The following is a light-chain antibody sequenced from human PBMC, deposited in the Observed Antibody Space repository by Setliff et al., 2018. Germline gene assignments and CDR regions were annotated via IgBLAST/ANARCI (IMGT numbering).Light chain of an antibody. Sequence: LTQPASVSASPGQSITISCTGTSSDVGGYDYVSWYQQHPGTAPKLMIYDVNKRPSGISHRFSGSKSGNTASLTISDLQAEDEADYYCSSYTRTSTYVFGTGTKVTVL. J-gene: IGLJ1*01. CDR3: SSYTRTSTYV. V-gene: IGLV2-14*03. CDR1: SSDVGGYDY. CDR2: DVN.